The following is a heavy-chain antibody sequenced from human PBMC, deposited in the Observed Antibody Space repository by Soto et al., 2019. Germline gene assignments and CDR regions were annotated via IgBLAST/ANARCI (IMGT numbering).Heavy chain of an antibody. CDR3: ARGIVGATYYYYGMDV. D-gene: IGHD1-26*01. J-gene: IGHJ6*02. CDR2: INPNSGGT. CDR1: GYTFTGYY. Sequence: ASVKVSCKASGYTFTGYYMHWVRQALGQGLEWMGWINPNSGGTNYAQKFQGRVTMTRDTSISTAYMELSRLRSDDTAVYYCARGIVGATYYYYGMDVWGQGTTVTVSS. V-gene: IGHV1-2*02.